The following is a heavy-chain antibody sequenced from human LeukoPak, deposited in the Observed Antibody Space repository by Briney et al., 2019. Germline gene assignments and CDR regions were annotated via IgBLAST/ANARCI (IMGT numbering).Heavy chain of an antibody. D-gene: IGHD5-24*01. Sequence: SETLSLTCTVSGGSINSYYWSWIRQPPGKGLEWIGCIYYSGSTNYNPSLKSRVTISVDTSKNQFSLKLSSVTAAETAVYYCAREGRYRYGYNEYHSYMDIWGKGTTVTISS. CDR1: GGSINSYY. CDR3: AREGRYRYGYNEYHSYMDI. CDR2: IYYSGST. J-gene: IGHJ6*03. V-gene: IGHV4-59*01.